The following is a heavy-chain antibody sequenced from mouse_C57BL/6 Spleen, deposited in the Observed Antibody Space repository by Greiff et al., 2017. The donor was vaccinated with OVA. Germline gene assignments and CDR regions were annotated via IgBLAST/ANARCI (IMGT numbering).Heavy chain of an antibody. CDR2: IWSGGST. V-gene: IGHV2-2*01. Sequence: QVQLQQSGPGLVQPSQSLSITCTASGFSLTSYGVHWVRQSPGKGLEWLGVIWSGGSTDNNAAFISRLSIIKDNSKRPVFFRSNRLQADDTAIYDCARNPYYSNYGYALDYWGQGTSVTVSS. J-gene: IGHJ4*01. D-gene: IGHD2-5*01. CDR3: ARNPYYSNYGYALDY. CDR1: GFSLTSYG.